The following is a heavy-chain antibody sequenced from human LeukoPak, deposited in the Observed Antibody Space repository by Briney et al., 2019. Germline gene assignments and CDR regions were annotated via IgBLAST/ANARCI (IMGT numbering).Heavy chain of an antibody. D-gene: IGHD1-26*01. Sequence: GGSLRLSCVASGFTITNNWMYWVRQAPGRGLVWVSRIKSDESSAAYADSVKGRFTISRDNAKNTLYLQMDSLRVEDTAVYYCATVFKGSSLEDYWGQGTLVTVSS. CDR1: GFTITNNW. J-gene: IGHJ4*02. CDR2: IKSDESSA. V-gene: IGHV3-74*03. CDR3: ATVFKGSSLEDY.